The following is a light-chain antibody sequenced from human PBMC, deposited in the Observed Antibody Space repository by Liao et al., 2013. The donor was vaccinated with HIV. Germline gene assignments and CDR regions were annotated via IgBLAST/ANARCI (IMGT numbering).Light chain of an antibody. Sequence: SYELTQPPSVSVSPGQTASITCSGDKLGDKYACWYQQKPGQSPVLVIYQDSKRPSGIPERFSGSNSGNTATLTISGTQAMDEADYYCQVWDSSSDHLWVFGGGTKLTVL. CDR2: QDS. V-gene: IGLV3-1*01. CDR3: QVWDSSSDHLWV. CDR1: KLGDKY. J-gene: IGLJ3*02.